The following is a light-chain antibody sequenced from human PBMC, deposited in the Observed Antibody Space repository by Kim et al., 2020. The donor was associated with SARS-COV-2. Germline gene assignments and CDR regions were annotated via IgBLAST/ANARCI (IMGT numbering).Light chain of an antibody. Sequence: SSELTQDPAVSVALGQTVRITCQGDSLRSYYASWYQQKPGQAPVLVIYGKNNRPSGIPDRFSGSISGNTASLTITGAQAEDEADYYCNSRDSSGNPHVVF. CDR1: SLRSYY. J-gene: IGLJ2*01. CDR3: NSRDSSGNPHVV. CDR2: GKN. V-gene: IGLV3-19*01.